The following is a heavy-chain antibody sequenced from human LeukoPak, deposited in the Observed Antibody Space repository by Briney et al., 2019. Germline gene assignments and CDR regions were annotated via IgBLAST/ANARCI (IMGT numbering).Heavy chain of an antibody. CDR2: IKQDGSEK. CDR1: GFTFSSYW. CDR3: ARFYGDYSLYYYYYMDV. Sequence: PGGSLRLSCAASGFTFSSYWMSWVRQAPGKGLEWVANIKQDGSEKYYVDSVKGRFTISRDNAKNSLYLQMNSLRAEDTAVYYCARFYGDYSLYYYYYMDVWGKGTTVTASS. V-gene: IGHV3-7*01. D-gene: IGHD4-17*01. J-gene: IGHJ6*03.